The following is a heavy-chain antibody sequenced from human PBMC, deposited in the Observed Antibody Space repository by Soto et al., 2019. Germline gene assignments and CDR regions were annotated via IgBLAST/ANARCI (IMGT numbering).Heavy chain of an antibody. CDR2: MYSSGNT. V-gene: IGHV4-39*01. CDR1: GGSISSSGYY. J-gene: IGHJ4*02. CDR3: ARHLDSGGNVYFDY. D-gene: IGHD4-17*01. Sequence: PSETLSLTCSVSGGSISSSGYYWGWIRQPPGKGLEWIGSMYSSGNTYYGSSLKSRVTISADMSKNHFSLKLSSVTAADTAVYYCARHLDSGGNVYFDYWGQGTLVTVSS.